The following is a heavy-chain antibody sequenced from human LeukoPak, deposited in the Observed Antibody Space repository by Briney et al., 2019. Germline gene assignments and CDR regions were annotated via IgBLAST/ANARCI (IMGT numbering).Heavy chain of an antibody. J-gene: IGHJ3*02. V-gene: IGHV1-3*01. CDR3: AAMRDAFDI. CDR2: INAGNGYT. CDR1: GYTFTNYV. D-gene: IGHD2-2*01. Sequence: GASVKVSCKASGYTFTNYVMHWVRQAPGQRLEWMGLINAGNGYTKYSQNFQGRVTITSDTSASTGYMELSSLRSEDTAVYYCAAMRDAFDIWGLGTMVTVSS.